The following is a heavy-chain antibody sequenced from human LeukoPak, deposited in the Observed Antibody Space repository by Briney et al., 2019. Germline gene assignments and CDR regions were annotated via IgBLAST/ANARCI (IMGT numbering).Heavy chain of an antibody. CDR1: GFLISNDV. Sequence: GGSLRLSCAASGFLISNDVMTWVRQAPGKGLEWVSAIGADGHSTDYANSVKGWFTISRDNSKNTLYLQMNSLSAEDTALYYCARRVGGTPDYWGRGTLVTVSS. CDR2: IGADGHST. D-gene: IGHD1-26*01. J-gene: IGHJ4*02. V-gene: IGHV3-23*01. CDR3: ARRVGGTPDY.